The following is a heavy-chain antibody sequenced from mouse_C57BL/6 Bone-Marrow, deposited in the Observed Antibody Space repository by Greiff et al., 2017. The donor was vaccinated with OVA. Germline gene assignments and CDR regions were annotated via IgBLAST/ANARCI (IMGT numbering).Heavy chain of an antibody. V-gene: IGHV14-2*01. CDR3: ARDYYGSSFYYFDY. J-gene: IGHJ2*01. CDR2: IDPEDGET. D-gene: IGHD1-1*01. CDR1: GFNINDYY. Sequence: EVQLVESGAELVKPGASVKLSCTASGFNINDYYMHWVKQRTEQGLEWIGRIDPEDGETKYTPKFQGKATITADTSSNTAYLQLSSLTSEDTAVDYCARDYYGSSFYYFDYWGQGTTLTVSS.